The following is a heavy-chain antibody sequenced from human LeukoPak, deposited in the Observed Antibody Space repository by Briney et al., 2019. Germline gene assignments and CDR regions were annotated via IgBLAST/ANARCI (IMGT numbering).Heavy chain of an antibody. CDR2: ISGSGGST. V-gene: IGHV3-23*01. CDR1: GFTFSSYA. Sequence: GGSLRLSCAASGFTFSSYAMSWVRQAPGKGLEWVSAISGSGGSTYYADSVKGRFTISRDNSKNTLYLQMNSLRAEDTAVYYCAKDSSLTQYYDFWSGYSGDGMDVWGQGTTVTVSS. J-gene: IGHJ6*02. D-gene: IGHD3-3*01. CDR3: AKDSSLTQYYDFWSGYSGDGMDV.